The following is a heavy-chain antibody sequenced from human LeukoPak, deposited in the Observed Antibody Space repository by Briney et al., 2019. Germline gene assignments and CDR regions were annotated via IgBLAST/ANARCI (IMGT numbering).Heavy chain of an antibody. CDR3: ARGMKDYTSSIGY. CDR1: GGSISSGNYY. Sequence: SQTLSLTCTVSGGSISSGNYYWNWIRQPAGNGLEWIGRIFASGSTNYNASLKSRITISGDTSKNHFSLILTSVTAADTAVYYCARGMKDYTSSIGYWGQGTLVTVSS. D-gene: IGHD2-2*02. CDR2: IFASGST. J-gene: IGHJ4*02. V-gene: IGHV4-61*02.